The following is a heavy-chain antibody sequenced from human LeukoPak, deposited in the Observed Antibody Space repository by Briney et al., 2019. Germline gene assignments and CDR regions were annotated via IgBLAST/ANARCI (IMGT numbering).Heavy chain of an antibody. D-gene: IGHD2-2*01. CDR1: GFTFSSYA. V-gene: IGHV3-23*01. J-gene: IGHJ4*02. Sequence: GGSLRLSCAASGFTFSSYAMSWVRQAPGKGLEWVSAITDSGGDTYHADSVKGRFTISRDNSKNALYMQMNSLRAEDTAIYYCAKGSTTSRPYYFDYWGQGTLVTVSS. CDR2: ITDSGGDT. CDR3: AKGSTTSRPYYFDY.